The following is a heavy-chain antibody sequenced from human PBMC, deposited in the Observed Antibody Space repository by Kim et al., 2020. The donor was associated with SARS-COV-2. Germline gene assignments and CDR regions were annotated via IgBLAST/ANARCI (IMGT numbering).Heavy chain of an antibody. J-gene: IGHJ2*01. CDR3: ARDKYCTSSSCYGMGWYCDL. CDR2: VSGSGGTT. D-gene: IGHD2-2*01. Sequence: GGSLRLSCAASGFTFNNYAMNWVRQAPGKGLEWVSAVSGSGGTTYYADSVKGRLTISRDNSKNTLYLQMNSLRAEDTAVYFCARDKYCTSSSCYGMGWYCDLWGRGTLVTGSS. CDR1: GFTFNNYA. V-gene: IGHV3-23*01.